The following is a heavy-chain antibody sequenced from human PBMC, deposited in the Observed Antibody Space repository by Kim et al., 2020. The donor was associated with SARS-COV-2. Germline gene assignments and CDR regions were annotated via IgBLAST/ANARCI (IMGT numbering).Heavy chain of an antibody. CDR3: ARFGVPGDMPGLHNWFDP. CDR2: IDPSDSYT. J-gene: IGHJ5*02. CDR1: GYSFTNYW. V-gene: IGHV5-10-1*01. D-gene: IGHD2-2*01. Sequence: GESLKISCKGSGYSFTNYWITWVRQMPGKGLEWMGRIDPSDSYTNYSPSFQGHVTISVNKSITTAYLHWSSLKASDTAMYYCARFGVPGDMPGLHNWFDPWGQGTLVSVSS.